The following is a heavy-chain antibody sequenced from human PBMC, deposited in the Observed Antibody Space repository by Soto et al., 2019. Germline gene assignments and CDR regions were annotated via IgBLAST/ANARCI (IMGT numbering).Heavy chain of an antibody. Sequence: SETLSLTCTVSGGSISSYYWSWIRQPPGKGLEWIGYIYYSGSTNYNPSLKSRVTISVDTSKNQFSLKLSSVTAADTAVYYCARAREDYYYDSSGYYNDYWGQGTLVT. J-gene: IGHJ4*02. CDR3: ARAREDYYYDSSGYYNDY. V-gene: IGHV4-59*01. D-gene: IGHD3-22*01. CDR2: IYYSGST. CDR1: GGSISSYY.